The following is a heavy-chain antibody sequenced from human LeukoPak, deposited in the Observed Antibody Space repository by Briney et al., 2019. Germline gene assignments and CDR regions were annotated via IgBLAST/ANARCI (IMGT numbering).Heavy chain of an antibody. CDR1: GYTFTGYY. J-gene: IGHJ4*02. D-gene: IGHD3-22*01. Sequence: ASVTVSCKASGYTFTGYYMHWVRQAPGQGLEWMGRINPNSGGTNYAQKFQGRVTMTRDTSISTAYMELSRLRSDDTAVYYCARVPSSGYYYDSSGYSDYWGQGTLVTVSS. CDR3: ARVPSSGYYYDSSGYSDY. CDR2: INPNSGGT. V-gene: IGHV1-2*06.